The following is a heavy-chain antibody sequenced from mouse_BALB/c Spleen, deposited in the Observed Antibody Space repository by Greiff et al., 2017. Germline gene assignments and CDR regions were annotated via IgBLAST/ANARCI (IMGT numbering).Heavy chain of an antibody. CDR1: GYAFTNYL. CDR2: INPGSGGT. J-gene: IGHJ4*01. CDR3: ARTYYRSPGAMDY. D-gene: IGHD2-14*01. Sequence: QVQLQQSGAELVRPGTSVKVSCKASGYAFTNYLIEWVKQRPGQGLEWIGVINPGSGGTNYNEKFKGKATLTADKSSSTAYMQLSSLTSDDSAVYFCARTYYRSPGAMDYWGQGTSVTVSS. V-gene: IGHV1-54*01.